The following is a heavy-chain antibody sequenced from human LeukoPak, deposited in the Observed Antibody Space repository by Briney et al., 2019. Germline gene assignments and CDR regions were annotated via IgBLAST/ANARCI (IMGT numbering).Heavy chain of an antibody. V-gene: IGHV3-48*01. J-gene: IGHJ4*02. CDR1: GFTFSSYS. D-gene: IGHD3-22*01. CDR2: ISSSSSAI. Sequence: GGSLRLSCAASGFTFSSYSMNWVRQAPGKGLEWVSYISSSSSAIYYADSVKGRFTISRDKAKNSLYLQMNSLRAEDTAVYYCARDQAGSGYYDSSGYPFDYWGQGTLVTVSS. CDR3: ARDQAGSGYYDSSGYPFDY.